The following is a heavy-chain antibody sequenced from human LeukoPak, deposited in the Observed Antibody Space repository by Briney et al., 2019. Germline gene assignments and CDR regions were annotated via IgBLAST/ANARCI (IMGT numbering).Heavy chain of an antibody. J-gene: IGHJ4*02. D-gene: IGHD6-13*01. V-gene: IGHV1-2*04. CDR3: ARAYSSSWYHFDY. Sequence: GASVKVSCKASGYTFTGYYMHWVRQAPGQGLEWMGWINPNSDGTNYAQKFQGWVTMTRDTSISTAYMELSRLRSDDTAVYYCARAYSSSWYHFDYWGQGTLVTVSS. CDR1: GYTFTGYY. CDR2: INPNSDGT.